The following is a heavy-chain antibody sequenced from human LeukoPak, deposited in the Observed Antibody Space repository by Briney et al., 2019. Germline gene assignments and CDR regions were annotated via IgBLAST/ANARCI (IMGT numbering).Heavy chain of an antibody. CDR1: GYTFTSYG. D-gene: IGHD3-10*01. Sequence: ASVKVSCKASGYTFTSYGISWVRQAPGQGLEWMGWISAYNGNTNYAQKLQGRVTMTTDTSTSTAYMELRSLRSDDTAVYYCARSGLLWFGEFKYYFDYWGQGTLVTVSS. J-gene: IGHJ4*02. V-gene: IGHV1-18*01. CDR3: ARSGLLWFGEFKYYFDY. CDR2: ISAYNGNT.